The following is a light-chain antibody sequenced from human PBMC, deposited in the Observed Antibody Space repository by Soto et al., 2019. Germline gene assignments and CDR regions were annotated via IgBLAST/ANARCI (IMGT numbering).Light chain of an antibody. CDR3: QHYNNWPLT. V-gene: IGKV3-15*01. J-gene: IGKJ4*01. CDR2: ATS. Sequence: EIVMTQSPATLSVSPGGRASLSCRASQSVSSNLAWYQQKPGQTPRLLIYATSTRATGIPARFSGSGSGTEFTLTISSLQPEDFAVYYCQHYNNWPLTFGGGTKVDIK. CDR1: QSVSSN.